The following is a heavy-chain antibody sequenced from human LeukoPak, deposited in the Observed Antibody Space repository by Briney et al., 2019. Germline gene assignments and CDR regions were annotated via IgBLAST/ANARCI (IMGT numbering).Heavy chain of an antibody. Sequence: SVKVSCKASGYTFTGYYMHWVRQAPGQGLEWMGGIIPIFGTANYAQKFQGRVTITADESTSTAYMELSSLRPEDTAVYYCARALYYYDSSGYYLSVTYFDYWGQGTLVTVSS. CDR2: IIPIFGTA. V-gene: IGHV1-69*13. D-gene: IGHD3-22*01. CDR1: GYTFTGYY. CDR3: ARALYYYDSSGYYLSVTYFDY. J-gene: IGHJ4*02.